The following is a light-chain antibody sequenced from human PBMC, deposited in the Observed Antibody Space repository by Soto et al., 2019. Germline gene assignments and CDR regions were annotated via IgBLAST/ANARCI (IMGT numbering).Light chain of an antibody. J-gene: IGKJ1*01. CDR1: QSVRSSY. CDR3: QQYGSSPT. Sequence: EIVLTQSPGTLSLSPGERATLSCRASQSVRSSYLAWYQQKPGQAPRLLIYGASSRATGIPDRFSGSGSGTDFTLTISSLEPEDFAVYYCQQYGSSPTFGQGTKVESK. CDR2: GAS. V-gene: IGKV3-20*01.